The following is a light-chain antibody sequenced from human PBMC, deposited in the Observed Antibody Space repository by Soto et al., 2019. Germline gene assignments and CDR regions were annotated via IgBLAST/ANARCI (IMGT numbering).Light chain of an antibody. CDR1: SSDIGSYNF. Sequence: QSVLTQPASVSGSPGQSITISCTGTSSDIGSYNFVSWYRHHPGKAPKLMIFEVSNRPLGVSNRFSGSKSGNTASLTISGLRAEDEADYYCSSYTSSNPDVFGTGTKLTVL. V-gene: IGLV2-14*01. CDR2: EVS. CDR3: SSYTSSNPDV. J-gene: IGLJ1*01.